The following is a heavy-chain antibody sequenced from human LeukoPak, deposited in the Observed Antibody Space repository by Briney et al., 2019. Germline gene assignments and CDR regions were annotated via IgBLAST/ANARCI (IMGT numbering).Heavy chain of an antibody. CDR1: GYTFTSYG. CDR3: ARDYAPYCSSTSCPPDY. D-gene: IGHD2-2*01. V-gene: IGHV1-18*01. CDR2: ISAYNGNT. Sequence: GASVKVSCKASGYTFTSYGISWVRQAPGQGLEWMGWISAYNGNTNYAQKLQGRVTMTTDTSTSTAYMELRGLRSDDTAVYYCARDYAPYCSSTSCPPDYWGQGTLVTVSS. J-gene: IGHJ4*02.